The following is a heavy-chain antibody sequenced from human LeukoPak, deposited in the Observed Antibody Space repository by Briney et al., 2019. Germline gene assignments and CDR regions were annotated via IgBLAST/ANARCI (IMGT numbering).Heavy chain of an antibody. CDR2: IKSKTDGGTT. CDR1: GFTFSNAW. D-gene: IGHD6-6*01. Sequence: KPGGSLRLSCAASGFTFSNAWMSWVRQAPGKGLEWVGRIKSKTDGGTTDYAAPVKGRFTISRDDSKNTLYLQMNSLKTEDTAVYYCTTGIGIAARGADAFDIWGQGTMVTVSS. J-gene: IGHJ3*02. V-gene: IGHV3-15*01. CDR3: TTGIGIAARGADAFDI.